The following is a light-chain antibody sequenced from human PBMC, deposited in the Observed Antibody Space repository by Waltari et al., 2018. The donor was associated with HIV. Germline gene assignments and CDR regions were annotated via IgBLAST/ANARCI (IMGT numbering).Light chain of an antibody. CDR3: CSYAGSSTLI. CDR1: SSDVGSYNL. V-gene: IGLV2-23*02. Sequence: QSALTQPASVSGSPGQSITISCTGTSSDVGSYNLVSWYQQNPDKAPKLMISEVRKRPSGVSNLFSGSKSGNTASLTISGLQAEDEAAYYCCSYAGSSTLIFGGGTKLTVL. J-gene: IGLJ2*01. CDR2: EVR.